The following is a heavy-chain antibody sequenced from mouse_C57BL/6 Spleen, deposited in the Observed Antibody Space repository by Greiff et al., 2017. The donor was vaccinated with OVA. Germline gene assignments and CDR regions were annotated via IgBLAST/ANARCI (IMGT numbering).Heavy chain of an antibody. Sequence: VQGVESGPGLVQPSQSLSITCTVSGFSLTSYGVHWVRQSPGKGLEWLGVIWRGGSTDYNAAFMSRLSITKDNSKSQVFFKMNSLQADDTAIYYCAKGGDYDEGNFDYWGQGTTLTVSS. CDR3: AKGGDYDEGNFDY. D-gene: IGHD2-4*01. V-gene: IGHV2-5*01. CDR1: GFSLTSYG. CDR2: IWRGGST. J-gene: IGHJ2*01.